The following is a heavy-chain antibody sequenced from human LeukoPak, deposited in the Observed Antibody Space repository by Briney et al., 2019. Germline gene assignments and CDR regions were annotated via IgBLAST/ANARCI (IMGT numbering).Heavy chain of an antibody. CDR3: AREHGDYLLDY. CDR2: INPSGGST. CDR1: GYTFTSYY. J-gene: IGHJ4*02. Sequence: ASVKVSCKASGYTFTSYYMHWVGQAPGQGLEWMGIINPSGGSTSYAQKFQGRVTMTRDTSTSTVYMELSSLRSEDTAVYYCAREHGDYLLDYWGQGTLVTVSS. D-gene: IGHD4-17*01. V-gene: IGHV1-46*01.